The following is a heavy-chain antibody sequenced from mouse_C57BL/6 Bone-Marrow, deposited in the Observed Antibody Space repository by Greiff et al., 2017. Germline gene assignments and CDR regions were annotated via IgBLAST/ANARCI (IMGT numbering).Heavy chain of an antibody. CDR2: ISDGGSYT. V-gene: IGHV5-4*03. CDR3: ASSTVVAPMDY. J-gene: IGHJ4*01. CDR1: GFTFSSYA. D-gene: IGHD1-1*01. Sequence: EVKLVESGGGLVKPGGSLKLSCAASGFTFSSYAMSWVRQTPEKRLGWVATISDGGSYTYYPDNVKGRFTISRDNAKNNLYLQMSHLKSEDTAMYYCASSTVVAPMDYWGQGTSVAVSS.